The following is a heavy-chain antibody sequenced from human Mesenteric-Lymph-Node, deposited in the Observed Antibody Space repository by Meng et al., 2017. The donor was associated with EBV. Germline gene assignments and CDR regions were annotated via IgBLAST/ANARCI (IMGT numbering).Heavy chain of an antibody. J-gene: IGHJ4*02. D-gene: IGHD6-19*01. CDR2: IYYSGST. CDR1: GDSVSSGIYY. CDR3: AKYDNGWRTFEY. V-gene: IGHV4-61*01. Sequence: QLQESGPVLVKPSETLSLTCTVSGDSVSSGIYYWSWIRQPPGKAVEWIGYIYYSGSTDYNPSLKSRVTISVDTSKNQFSLKLSSVTAADTAVYYCAKYDNGWRTFEYWGQGTLVTVSS.